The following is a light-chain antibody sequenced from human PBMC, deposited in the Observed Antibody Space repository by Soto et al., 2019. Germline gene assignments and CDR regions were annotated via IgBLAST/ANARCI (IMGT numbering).Light chain of an antibody. J-gene: IGLJ3*02. CDR3: GTWDSRLTAEV. V-gene: IGLV2-14*01. Sequence: QSVLTQPASVSGSPGQSITMSCTGTSSDVGGYNFVSWYQQYPGKAPKLIIYEVSRRPSGVSNRFSGSKSGTSATLGITGLQTGDEADYYCGTWDSRLTAEVFGGGTKLTVL. CDR2: EVS. CDR1: SSDVGGYNF.